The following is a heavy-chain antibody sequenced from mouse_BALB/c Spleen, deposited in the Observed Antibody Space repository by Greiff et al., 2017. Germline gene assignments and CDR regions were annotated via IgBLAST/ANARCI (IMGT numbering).Heavy chain of an antibody. D-gene: IGHD2-2*01. CDR2: INPSNGGT. Sequence: VQLQQSGAELVKPGASVKLSCKASGYTFTSYYMYWVKQRPGQGLEWIGGINPSNGGTNFNEKFKSKATLTVDKSSSTAYMQLSSLTSEDSAVYYCTRWLRRTAPFDYWGQGTTLTVSS. J-gene: IGHJ2*01. CDR3: TRWLRRTAPFDY. V-gene: IGHV1S81*02. CDR1: GYTFTSYY.